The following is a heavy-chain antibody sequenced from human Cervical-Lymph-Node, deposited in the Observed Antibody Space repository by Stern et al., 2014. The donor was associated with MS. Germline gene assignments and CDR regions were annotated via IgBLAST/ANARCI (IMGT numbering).Heavy chain of an antibody. V-gene: IGHV1-3*01. J-gene: IGHJ2*01. CDR1: GYTFTTYA. CDR3: ARSRSISGWYRFFDL. D-gene: IGHD6-19*01. Sequence: VQLVQSGAEVKKPGASVKVSCKASGYTFTTYAIHWVRQAPGQRLEWMGWINAGNGDTKYSQKFQGRVTFTRDTSANTAYMELSSLRSEDTGVFYCARSRSISGWYRFFDLWGRGTLLTVSS. CDR2: INAGNGDT.